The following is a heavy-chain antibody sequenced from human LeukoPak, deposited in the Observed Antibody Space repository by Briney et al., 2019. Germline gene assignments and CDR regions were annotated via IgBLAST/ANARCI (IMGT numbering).Heavy chain of an antibody. Sequence: GASVKVSCKASGYIFTSYYMHWVRQAPGQGLEWMGIINPSGGRTSYAQKFQGRVTMTTDTSTSTAYMELRSLRSDDSAVYYCARDNEIAAAGTSHYFDYWGQGTLVTVSS. CDR2: INPSGGRT. CDR1: GYIFTSYY. D-gene: IGHD6-13*01. J-gene: IGHJ4*02. V-gene: IGHV1-46*01. CDR3: ARDNEIAAAGTSHYFDY.